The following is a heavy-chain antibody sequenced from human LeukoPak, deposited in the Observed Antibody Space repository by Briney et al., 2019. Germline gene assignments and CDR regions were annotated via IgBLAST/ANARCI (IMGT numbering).Heavy chain of an antibody. V-gene: IGHV4-28*06. CDR3: ARYAKSHSGLPAATGAAFDI. CDR1: GYSISSSNW. CDR2: IYYSGST. D-gene: IGHD2-2*01. Sequence: SETLSLTCAVSGYSISSSNWWGWLRQPPGKGLEWIGYIYYSGSTNYNPSLKSRVTMSVDTSKNQFSLKLSSVTALDTAVYYCARYAKSHSGLPAATGAAFDIWGQGTMVTVSS. J-gene: IGHJ3*02.